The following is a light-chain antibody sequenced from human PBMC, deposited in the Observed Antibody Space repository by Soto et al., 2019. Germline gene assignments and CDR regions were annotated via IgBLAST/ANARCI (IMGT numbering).Light chain of an antibody. Sequence: EIVLTQSPGTLSLSPGERATLSCRASQSFSSSYLAWYQQKPGQAPRLLIYGASSRATGIPDRFSGSGSGTDVTLTXXRXXXXXXXXYXCQQYGSSQYTFGQGTKVEIK. J-gene: IGKJ2*01. V-gene: IGKV3-20*01. CDR2: GAS. CDR1: QSFSSSY. CDR3: QQYGSSQYT.